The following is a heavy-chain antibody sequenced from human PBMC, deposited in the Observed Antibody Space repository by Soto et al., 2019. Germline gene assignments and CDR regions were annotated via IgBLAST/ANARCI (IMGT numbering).Heavy chain of an antibody. CDR1: GFTFSSYS. J-gene: IGHJ4*02. V-gene: IGHV3-48*01. D-gene: IGHD2-15*01. Sequence: EVQLVESGGGLVQPGGSLRLSCAASGFTFSSYSMSWVRQASGKGLEWVSYISSTSTTIYYADSVKGRFTISRDNAKNSLYLHVSSMSADDTAVYYCASDRGCSGGICYRDLGYWGQGTLVTVSS. CDR3: ASDRGCSGGICYRDLGY. CDR2: ISSTSTTI.